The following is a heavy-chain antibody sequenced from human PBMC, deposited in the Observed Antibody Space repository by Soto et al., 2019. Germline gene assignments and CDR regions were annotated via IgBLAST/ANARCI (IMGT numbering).Heavy chain of an antibody. CDR2: INHSGST. Sequence: SETLSLTCAVYGGSFSGYYWSWIRQPPGKGLEWIGEINHSGSTNYNPSLKSRVTISVDTSKNQFSLKLSSVTAADTAVYYCARGDVLGESPHNDYWGQGTLVTVSS. V-gene: IGHV4-34*01. J-gene: IGHJ4*02. CDR3: ARGDVLGESPHNDY. CDR1: GGSFSGYY. D-gene: IGHD3-16*01.